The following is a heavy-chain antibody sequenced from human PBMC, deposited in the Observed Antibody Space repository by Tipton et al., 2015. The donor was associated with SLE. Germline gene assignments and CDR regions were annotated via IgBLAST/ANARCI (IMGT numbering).Heavy chain of an antibody. CDR1: GFTFSNYA. CDR2: ISYDEINE. D-gene: IGHD3-3*01. V-gene: IGHV3-30*04. Sequence: SLRLSCAASGFTFSNYAMHWVRQAPGKGLEWVAIISYDEINEFYADSVKGRFTISRDNSKNTLYLQMDSLRPEETAVYYCARGERFYDFYTPPDHWGQGTLVTVSS. CDR3: ARGERFYDFYTPPDH. J-gene: IGHJ4*02.